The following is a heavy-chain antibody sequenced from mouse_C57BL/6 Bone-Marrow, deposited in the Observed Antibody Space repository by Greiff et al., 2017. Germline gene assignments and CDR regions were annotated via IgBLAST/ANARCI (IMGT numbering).Heavy chain of an antibody. J-gene: IGHJ3*01. V-gene: IGHV1-82*01. CDR3: ARGLRSFAY. CDR2: IYPGDGDT. Sequence: QVQLKESGPELVKPGASVKISCKASGYAFSSSWMNWVQQRPGKGLEWIGRIYPGDGDTNYNGKFKGKATLTADKSSSTAYMQLSSLTSEDSAVCFCARGLRSFAYWGQGTLVTVSA. CDR1: GYAFSSSW. D-gene: IGHD1-1*01.